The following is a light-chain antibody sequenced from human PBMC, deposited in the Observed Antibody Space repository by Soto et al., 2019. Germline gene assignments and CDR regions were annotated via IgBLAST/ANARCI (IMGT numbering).Light chain of an antibody. Sequence: QSVLTQPPSASGSPGRSVTISCTGTSSDVGGYNYVSWYQQHPGKAPKLIIYEVSKRPSGVPDRFSGSKSGNTASLTVSGLQAEDEADYYCSSYAGSLYVFGTGTKVTVL. CDR3: SSYAGSLYV. CDR2: EVS. V-gene: IGLV2-8*01. J-gene: IGLJ1*01. CDR1: SSDVGGYNY.